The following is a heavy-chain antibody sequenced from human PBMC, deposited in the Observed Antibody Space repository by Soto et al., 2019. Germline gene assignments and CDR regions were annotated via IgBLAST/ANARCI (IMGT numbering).Heavy chain of an antibody. J-gene: IGHJ5*02. Sequence: GESLKISCRTSGYKFTSSWIACVRQKPGKGLEWMGIIFPSDSETRYSPSFQGQVTISADRSTSTVFLQWASLKASDTAVYFCAGKDTSGYFNGFDLWGQGTLVTVSS. CDR1: GYKFTSSW. D-gene: IGHD3-22*01. CDR2: IFPSDSET. V-gene: IGHV5-51*01. CDR3: AGKDTSGYFNGFDL.